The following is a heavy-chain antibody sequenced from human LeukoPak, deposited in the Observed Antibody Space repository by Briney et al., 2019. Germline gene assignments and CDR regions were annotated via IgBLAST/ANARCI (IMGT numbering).Heavy chain of an antibody. CDR1: GFTFNRHW. J-gene: IGHJ4*02. CDR3: AKDEKQWLVRNFDY. Sequence: GGSLRLSCAGSGFTFNRHWMSWVRQAPGKGLEWVANIKGDGSEKYYVDSVKGRFTISRDNAKNSLYLQMNSLRAEDTAVYYCAKDEKQWLVRNFDYWGQGTLVTVSS. V-gene: IGHV3-7*03. D-gene: IGHD6-19*01. CDR2: IKGDGSEK.